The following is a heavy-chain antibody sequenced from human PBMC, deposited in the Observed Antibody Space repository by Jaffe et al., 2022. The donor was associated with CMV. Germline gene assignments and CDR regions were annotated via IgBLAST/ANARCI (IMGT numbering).Heavy chain of an antibody. CDR3: ATFSSGYCSSTSCLNRPTTDV. D-gene: IGHD2-2*03. J-gene: IGHJ6*02. V-gene: IGHV1-24*01. CDR1: GYTLTELS. Sequence: QVQLVQSGAEVKKPGASVKVSCKVSGYTLTELSMHWVRQAPGKGLEWMGGFDPEDGETIYAQKFQGRVTMTEDTSTDTAYMELSSLRSEDTAVYYCATFSSGYCSSTSCLNRPTTDVWGQGTTVTVSS. CDR2: FDPEDGET.